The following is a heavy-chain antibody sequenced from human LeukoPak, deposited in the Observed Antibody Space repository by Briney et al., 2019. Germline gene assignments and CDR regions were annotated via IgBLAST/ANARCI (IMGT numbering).Heavy chain of an antibody. D-gene: IGHD3-10*01. CDR1: GFSFSSYA. V-gene: IGHV3-23*01. CDR3: AKRNTMVRGGPCFDY. CDR2: IFGNGDTT. J-gene: IGHJ4*02. Sequence: GGSLRLSCAASGFSFSSYAMSWVRQAPGKGLEWVSIIFGNGDTTYYADSVKGRFTVSRDSSKDTLYLQMNDLRPDDTAIYYCAKRNTMVRGGPCFDYWGQGLLVTVSS.